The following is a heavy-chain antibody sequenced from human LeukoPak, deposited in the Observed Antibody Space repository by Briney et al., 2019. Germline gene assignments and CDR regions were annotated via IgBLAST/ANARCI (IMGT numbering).Heavy chain of an antibody. CDR3: ARNAKVIDY. D-gene: IGHD4-17*01. J-gene: IGHJ4*02. Sequence: GGSLRLSCAASGFTLSSNYMSWVRQAPGEGLEWVSVIYSGGSTYYADSVKGRFTISRDNSKNPLYLQMNSLRAEDTAVYYCARNAKVIDYWGQGTLVTVSS. CDR1: GFTLSSNY. CDR2: IYSGGST. V-gene: IGHV3-66*01.